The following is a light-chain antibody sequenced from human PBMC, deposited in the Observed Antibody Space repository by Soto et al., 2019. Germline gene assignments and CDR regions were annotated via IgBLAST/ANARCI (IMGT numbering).Light chain of an antibody. CDR1: SSDVGSYNL. CDR2: DTT. J-gene: IGLJ3*02. CDR3: CSYVGGLTLM. V-gene: IGLV2-23*01. Sequence: QSALTQPASVSGSPGQSITISCTGTSSDVGSYNLVSWYQVHPGKAPKLMIYDTTTRPSGVSNRFSASKSGSTASLTISGLQAEDEAHYYCCSYVGGLTLMFGGGTKLTVL.